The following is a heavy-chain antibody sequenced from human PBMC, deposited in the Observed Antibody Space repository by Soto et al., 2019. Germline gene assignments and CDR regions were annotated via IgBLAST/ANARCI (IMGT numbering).Heavy chain of an antibody. CDR1: GFTFSSYA. CDR3: AKDNDILTGPSDY. Sequence: GGSLRLSCAASGFTFSSYAMSWVRQAPGKGLEWVSAISGSGGSTYYADSAKGRFTISRDNSKNTLYLQMNSLRAEDTAVYYCAKDNDILTGPSDYWGQGTLVTVYS. J-gene: IGHJ4*02. V-gene: IGHV3-23*01. CDR2: ISGSGGST. D-gene: IGHD3-9*01.